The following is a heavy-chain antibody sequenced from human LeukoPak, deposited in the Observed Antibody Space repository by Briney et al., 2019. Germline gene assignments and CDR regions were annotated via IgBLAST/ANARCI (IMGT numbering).Heavy chain of an antibody. CDR3: ARDSRFGELLSS. J-gene: IGHJ4*01. CDR1: GFTVSSNY. Sequence: GGSLRLSCAASGFTVSSNYMSWVRQAPGKGLEWVSVIYSGGSTYYADSVKGRFTISRDNSKNTLYLQMNSLRAEDTAVYYCARDSRFGELLSSWGHGTLVTVSS. D-gene: IGHD3-10*01. CDR2: IYSGGST. V-gene: IGHV3-66*02.